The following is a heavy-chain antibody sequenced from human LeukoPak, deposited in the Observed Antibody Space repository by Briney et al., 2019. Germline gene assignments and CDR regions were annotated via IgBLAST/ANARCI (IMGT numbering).Heavy chain of an antibody. D-gene: IGHD3-22*01. CDR1: GYTFKTYA. V-gene: IGHV1-18*04. Sequence: ASVKVSCKTSGYTFKTYAINWVRQAPGQGLEWMGWISAYNGNTHYAQNLQGRVTMTRDTSTSTAYMELRSLRSDDTAVFYCARDGHRMYYYESNDYRFDSWGQGTLVTVSS. CDR2: ISAYNGNT. CDR3: ARDGHRMYYYESNDYRFDS. J-gene: IGHJ4*02.